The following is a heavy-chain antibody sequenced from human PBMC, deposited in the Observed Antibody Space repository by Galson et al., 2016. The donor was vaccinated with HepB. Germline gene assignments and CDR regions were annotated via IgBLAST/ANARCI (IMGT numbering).Heavy chain of an antibody. CDR3: ARDPTYYDILTGYQHYFDY. CDR1: GFIFDDYA. Sequence: SLRLSCAASGFIFDDYAMAWVRQTPEKGLEWVSYISSSSSTIYYADSVKGRFTISRDNAKNSLYLQMNSLRDEDTAVYYCARDPTYYDILTGYQHYFDYWGQGTLVTVSS. D-gene: IGHD3-9*01. CDR2: ISSSSSTI. V-gene: IGHV3-48*02. J-gene: IGHJ4*02.